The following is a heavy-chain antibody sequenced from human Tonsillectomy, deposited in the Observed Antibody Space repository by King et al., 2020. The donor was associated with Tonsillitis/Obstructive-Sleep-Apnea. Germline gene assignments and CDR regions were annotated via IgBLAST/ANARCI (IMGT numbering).Heavy chain of an antibody. V-gene: IGHV4-39*01. CDR1: GGSISSSNYY. Sequence: QLQESGPGLVKPSETLSLTCTVSGGSISSSNYYWGWIRQPPGKGLEWIGNVCYSASTYYNPSLKSRVIISVDTSKNQFSLKLSSVTAADTALYYCARLVEVPAAIPHFDYWAREPWSPSPQ. CDR3: ARLVEVPAAIPHFDY. CDR2: VCYSAST. J-gene: IGHJ4*02. D-gene: IGHD2-2*02.